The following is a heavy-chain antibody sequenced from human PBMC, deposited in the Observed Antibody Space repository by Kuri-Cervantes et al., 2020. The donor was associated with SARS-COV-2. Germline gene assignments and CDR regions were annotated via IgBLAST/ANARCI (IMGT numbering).Heavy chain of an antibody. V-gene: IGHV5-10-1*01. CDR3: ASRSPLDFWSGYYTYYFGY. CDR1: GYSFTSYW. D-gene: IGHD3-3*01. Sequence: GGSLRLSCKGYGYSFTSYWISWVRQMPGKGLEWMGRINPSDSYTNYSASFQGHLTISGDKSISTAYLQCSSMKASDTAMYYCASRSPLDFWSGYYTYYFGYWGQGTLVTVSS. J-gene: IGHJ4*02. CDR2: INPSDSYT.